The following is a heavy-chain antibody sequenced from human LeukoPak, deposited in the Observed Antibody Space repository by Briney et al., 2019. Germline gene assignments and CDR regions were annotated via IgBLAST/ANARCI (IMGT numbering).Heavy chain of an antibody. CDR3: AREKTRSTMIVVVITPLDY. D-gene: IGHD3-22*01. J-gene: IGHJ4*02. Sequence: PGGSLRLSCAASGFTFSSYWMSWVRQAPGKGLEWVANIKQDGSEKYYVDSVKGRFTISRDNAKNSLYLQMNSLRAEDTAVYYCAREKTRSTMIVVVITPLDYWGQGTLVTVSS. V-gene: IGHV3-7*01. CDR1: GFTFSSYW. CDR2: IKQDGSEK.